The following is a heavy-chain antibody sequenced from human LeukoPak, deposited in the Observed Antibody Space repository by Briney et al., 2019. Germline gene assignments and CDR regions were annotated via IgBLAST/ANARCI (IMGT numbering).Heavy chain of an antibody. CDR2: INPNSGGT. Sequence: GASVKVSCKASGYTFTGYYMHWVRQAPGQGLEWMGWINPNSGGTNYAQKFQGRVTMTRDTSISTAYMELSRLRSDDTAVYYCARVNMGNAFGGVIASFDYWGQGTLVTVSS. V-gene: IGHV1-2*02. D-gene: IGHD3-16*02. CDR3: ARVNMGNAFGGVIASFDY. CDR1: GYTFTGYY. J-gene: IGHJ4*02.